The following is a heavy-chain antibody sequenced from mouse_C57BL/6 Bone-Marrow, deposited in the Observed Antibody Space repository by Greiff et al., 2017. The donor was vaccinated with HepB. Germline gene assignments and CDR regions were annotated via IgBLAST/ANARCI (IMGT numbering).Heavy chain of an antibody. V-gene: IGHV1-64*01. Sequence: QVQLQQSGAELVKPGASVKLSCKASGYTFTSYWMHWVKQRPGQGLEWIGMIHPNSGSTNYNEKFKSKATLTVDKSSSTAYMQLSSLTSEDSAVYYCARGDYGSSPFDYWGQGTTLTVSS. CDR3: ARGDYGSSPFDY. CDR1: GYTFTSYW. J-gene: IGHJ2*01. D-gene: IGHD1-1*01. CDR2: IHPNSGST.